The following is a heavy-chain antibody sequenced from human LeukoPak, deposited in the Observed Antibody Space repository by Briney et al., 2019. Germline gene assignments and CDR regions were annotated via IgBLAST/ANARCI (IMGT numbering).Heavy chain of an antibody. CDR2: IWSSGGMI. Sequence: PGGSLRLSCAASGFTCSSYVINWVRQTPGKGLERVSYIWSSGGMIYYAASWKGRFTNSRYKAKNSLYLQMNSLRAEDTAVYYCAREATPSDSSPYYYYYYGMDVWGQGTTVTVSS. D-gene: IGHD6-19*01. V-gene: IGHV3-48*03. CDR1: GFTCSSYV. CDR3: AREATPSDSSPYYYYYYGMDV. J-gene: IGHJ6*02.